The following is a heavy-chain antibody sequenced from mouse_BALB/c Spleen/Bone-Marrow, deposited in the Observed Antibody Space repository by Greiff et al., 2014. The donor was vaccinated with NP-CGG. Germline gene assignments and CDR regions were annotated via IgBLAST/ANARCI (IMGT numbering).Heavy chain of an antibody. CDR2: IYPGNVNT. V-gene: IGHV1S56*01. CDR3: ARDTMDY. CDR1: GYTFTSYY. Sequence: VQLQGSGPELVKPGASVRISCKASGYTFTSYYTHWVKQRPGQGLEWIGWIYPGNVNTKYNEKFKGKATLTADKSSSTAYMQLSSLTSEDSAVYFCARDTMDYWGQGTSVTVSS. J-gene: IGHJ4*01.